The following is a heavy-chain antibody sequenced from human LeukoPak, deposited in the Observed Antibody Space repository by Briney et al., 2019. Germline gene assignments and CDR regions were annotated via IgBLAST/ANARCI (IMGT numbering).Heavy chain of an antibody. CDR1: GGSISSYY. V-gene: IGHV4-59*08. D-gene: IGHD6-6*01. CDR3: ARRGSSSSPIDY. Sequence: SETLSLTCTVSGGSISSYYWSWIRQPPGKGLEWIGYIYYSGSTNYNPSLKSRLTISVDTSKNQFSLKLSSVTAADTAVYYCARRGSSSSPIDYWGQGTLVTVSS. J-gene: IGHJ4*02. CDR2: IYYSGST.